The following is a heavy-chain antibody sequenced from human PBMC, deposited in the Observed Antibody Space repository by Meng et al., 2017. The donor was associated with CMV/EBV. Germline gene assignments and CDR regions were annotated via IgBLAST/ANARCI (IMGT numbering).Heavy chain of an antibody. D-gene: IGHD1-7*01. CDR1: GFTFDDYA. Sequence: GGSLRLSCAASGFTFDDYAMHWVRQAPGKGLEWVSGISWNSGSIGYADSVKGRFTISRDNAKNSLYLQMNSLRAEDMALYYCAKDIIETTILELFAWGQGTLVTVSS. CDR2: ISWNSGSI. V-gene: IGHV3-9*03. J-gene: IGHJ5*02. CDR3: AKDIIETTILELFA.